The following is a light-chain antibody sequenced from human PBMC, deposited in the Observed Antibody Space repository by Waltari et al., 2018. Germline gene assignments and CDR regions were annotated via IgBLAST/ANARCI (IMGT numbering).Light chain of an antibody. V-gene: IGKV3-20*01. CDR2: GAS. J-gene: IGKJ4*01. CDR3: QVYGSSPLT. CDR1: QSVFSSY. Sequence: ILLTQFPGTLSLSPGETATFSCRASQSVFSSYIGWYQQKPGQAPRLLICGASNRATDIPDRFSGSGSGTDFTLTISRLEPEDFAIYYCQVYGSSPLTFGGGTKVEI.